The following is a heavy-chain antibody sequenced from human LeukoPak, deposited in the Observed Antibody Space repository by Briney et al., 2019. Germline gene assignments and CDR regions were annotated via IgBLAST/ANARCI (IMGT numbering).Heavy chain of an antibody. V-gene: IGHV3-30*02. D-gene: IGHD1-26*01. Sequence: GGSLRLSCAASGFTFSNYGMHWVRQAPGKGLEWVAFIRHDETNKYYTDSVRGRFTISRDNSKDTLYLQMNSLRAEDTAVYYCAKVLSGGSYFFFDYWGQGTLVTVSS. J-gene: IGHJ4*02. CDR1: GFTFSNYG. CDR3: AKVLSGGSYFFFDY. CDR2: IRHDETNK.